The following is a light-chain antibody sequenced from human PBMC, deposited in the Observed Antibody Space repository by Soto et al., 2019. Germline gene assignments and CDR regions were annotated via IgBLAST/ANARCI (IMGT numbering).Light chain of an antibody. J-gene: IGKJ5*01. Sequence: EIVLTQSPATLSVSPGERATLSCRASQSVNQKLVCYQQKPGQAPRLLIYVASYRATGIPARFSGSGSGTEYTLTISNLQAEDFAVYYCQQFNNWTHTFGQGTRLEIK. CDR2: VAS. CDR3: QQFNNWTHT. CDR1: QSVNQK. V-gene: IGKV3-15*01.